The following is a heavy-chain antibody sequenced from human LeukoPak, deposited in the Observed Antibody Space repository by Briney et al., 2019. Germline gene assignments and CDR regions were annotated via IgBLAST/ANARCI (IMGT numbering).Heavy chain of an antibody. V-gene: IGHV4-39*07. CDR3: ARWTTAGFDAFDI. CDR1: GGSISSSSYY. Sequence: SETLSLTCTVSGGSISSSSYYWGWIRQPPGKGLEWIGSIYYSGSTNYNPSLKSRVTISVDTSKNQFSLKLSSVTAADAAVYYCARWTTAGFDAFDIWGQGTMVTVSS. J-gene: IGHJ3*02. D-gene: IGHD6-25*01. CDR2: IYYSGST.